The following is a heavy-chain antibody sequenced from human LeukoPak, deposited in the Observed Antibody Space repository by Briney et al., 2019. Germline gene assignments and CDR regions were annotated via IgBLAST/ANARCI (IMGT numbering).Heavy chain of an antibody. J-gene: IGHJ3*02. D-gene: IGHD3-10*01. CDR1: GFTFSSYW. Sequence: GGSLRLSCAASGFTFSSYWMHWVRQAPGKGLVWVSRINSDGSSTSYADSVKGRFTISRDNSKNTLYLQMNSLRAEDTAVYYCAKGLYDVLLWFGPDAFDIWGQGTMVTVSS. V-gene: IGHV3-74*01. CDR2: INSDGSST. CDR3: AKGLYDVLLWFGPDAFDI.